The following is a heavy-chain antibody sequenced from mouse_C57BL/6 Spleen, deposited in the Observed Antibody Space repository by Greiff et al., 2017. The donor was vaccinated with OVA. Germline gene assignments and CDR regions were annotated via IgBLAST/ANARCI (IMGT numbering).Heavy chain of an antibody. CDR3: ARSWGYYWYFDV. J-gene: IGHJ1*03. Sequence: QVQLQQSGAELVKPGASVKMSCKASGYTFTSYWITWVKQRPGQGLEWIGDIYPGSGSTNYNEKFKSKATLTVDTSSSTAYMQLSSLTSEDSAVYYCARSWGYYWYFDVWGTGTTVTVSS. D-gene: IGHD2-2*01. CDR1: GYTFTSYW. CDR2: IYPGSGST. V-gene: IGHV1-55*01.